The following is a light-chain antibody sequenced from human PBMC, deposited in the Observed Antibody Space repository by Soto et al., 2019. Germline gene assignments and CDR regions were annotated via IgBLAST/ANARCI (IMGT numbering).Light chain of an antibody. J-gene: IGKJ4*01. CDR3: QQYNNWPLT. Sequence: EQVLKQSPGTLSLSPGERATLSFRVCQTVRNNYLAWYQQKPGQAPRLLIYCGSTRARGIPARFSGSGSGTECTLTISSLQSEDFAVYYCQQYNNWPLTCGGGGSVDIK. V-gene: IGKV3-15*01. CDR2: CGS. CDR1: QTVRNN.